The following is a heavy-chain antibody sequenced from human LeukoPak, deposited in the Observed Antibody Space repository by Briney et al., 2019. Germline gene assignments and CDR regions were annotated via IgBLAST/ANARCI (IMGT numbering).Heavy chain of an antibody. Sequence: NAGESLKISFKGSGXNFTTYCIGWVRQMPGKGLEWMGIIYPGDSDTRYSPSFQGQVTISGDKSINTAYLQWSSLKASDTAMYCCARRASYPYYFDYWGQGTLVTVSS. CDR2: IYPGDSDT. J-gene: IGHJ4*02. CDR3: ARRASYPYYFDY. V-gene: IGHV5-51*01. D-gene: IGHD1-26*01. CDR1: GXNFTTYC.